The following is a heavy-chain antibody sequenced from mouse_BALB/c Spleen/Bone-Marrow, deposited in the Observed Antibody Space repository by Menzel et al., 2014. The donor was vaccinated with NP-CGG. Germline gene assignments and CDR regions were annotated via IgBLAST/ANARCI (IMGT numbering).Heavy chain of an antibody. Sequence: VKLMESGAELVKPGASVKMSCKASGYTFTSYWMHWVKQRPGQGLEWIGVIDPSDCYTSYNQKFKGKATLTVDTSSSTAYMQLSSLTSEDSAVYYCTIYYRSFAYWGQGTLVTVSA. D-gene: IGHD2-14*01. CDR1: GYTFTSYW. J-gene: IGHJ3*01. CDR2: IDPSDCYT. CDR3: TIYYRSFAY. V-gene: IGHV1S127*01.